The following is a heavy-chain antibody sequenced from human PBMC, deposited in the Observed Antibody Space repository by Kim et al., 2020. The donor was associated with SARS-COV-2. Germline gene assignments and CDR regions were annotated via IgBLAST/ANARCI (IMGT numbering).Heavy chain of an antibody. J-gene: IGHJ3*02. D-gene: IGHD1-26*01. CDR3: AKALWPRYSGSQPGWDI. CDR2: ISGSGGST. V-gene: IGHV3-23*01. CDR1: GFTFSSYA. Sequence: GGSLRLSCAASGFTFSSYAMSWVRQAPGKGLEWVSAISGSGGSTYYADSVKGRFTISRDNSKNTLYLQMNSLRAEDTAVYYCAKALWPRYSGSQPGWDIWGQGTMVTVSS.